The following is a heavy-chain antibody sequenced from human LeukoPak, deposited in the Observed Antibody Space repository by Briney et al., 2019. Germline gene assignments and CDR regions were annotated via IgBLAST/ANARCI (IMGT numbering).Heavy chain of an antibody. J-gene: IGHJ3*02. CDR1: GFTFSSYS. V-gene: IGHV3-48*01. CDR3: ARVNIAARPYAFDI. CDR2: ISSSSSTI. Sequence: PGGSLRLSCAASGFTFSSYSMNWVRQAPGKGLEWVSYISSSSSTIYYADSVKGRFTISRDNAKNSLYLQMNSLRAEDTAVYYCARVNIAARPYAFDIWGQGTMVTVSS. D-gene: IGHD6-6*01.